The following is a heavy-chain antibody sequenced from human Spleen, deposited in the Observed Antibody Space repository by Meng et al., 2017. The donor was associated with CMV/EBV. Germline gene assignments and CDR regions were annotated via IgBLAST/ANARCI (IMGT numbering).Heavy chain of an antibody. CDR3: AKDAAAVAGTYYDYYYGMDV. CDR2: IAGSGGST. CDR1: GFTFNSYA. V-gene: IGHV3-23*01. J-gene: IGHJ6*02. Sequence: GESLKISCAASGFTFNSYAMNWVRQAPGKGLEWVSNIAGSGGSTYYADSVKGRFTISRDNSKSTLYLQMNNLRAEDTAAYYCAKDAAAVAGTYYDYYYGMDVWGQGTTVTVSS. D-gene: IGHD6-19*01.